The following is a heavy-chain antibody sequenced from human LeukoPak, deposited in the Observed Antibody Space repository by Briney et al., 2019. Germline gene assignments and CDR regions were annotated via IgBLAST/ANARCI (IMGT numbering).Heavy chain of an antibody. V-gene: IGHV4-38-2*02. Sequence: SETLSLTCTVSGYSISSGYSWGWIRQPPGKGLEWIGSIYHSGSTYYNPSLKSRVTISVDTSKNQFSLKLSSVTAADTAVYYCARVGISSHFDYWGQGTLVTVSS. CDR1: GYSISSGYS. J-gene: IGHJ4*02. CDR2: IYHSGST. D-gene: IGHD1-14*01. CDR3: ARVGISSHFDY.